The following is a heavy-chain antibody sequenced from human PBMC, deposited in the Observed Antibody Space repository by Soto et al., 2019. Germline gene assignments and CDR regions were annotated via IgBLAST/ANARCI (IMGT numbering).Heavy chain of an antibody. CDR1: GFTFSSHN. D-gene: IGHD6-13*01. CDR3: AKVSSSWYAGFFDL. V-gene: IGHV3-48*01. CDR2: IDTSGNSI. J-gene: IGHJ4*02. Sequence: GGSLRLSCAASGFTFSSHNMNWVRQAPGKGLEWISYIDTSGNSIYYADSVKGRFTISRDNAKNSLYLQMNSLRAEDTAVYYCAKVSSSWYAGFFDLWGQGTLVTVSS.